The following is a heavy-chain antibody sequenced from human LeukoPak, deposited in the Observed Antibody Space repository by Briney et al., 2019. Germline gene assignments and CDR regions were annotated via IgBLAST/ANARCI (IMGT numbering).Heavy chain of an antibody. Sequence: GGSLRLSCAASGFTFSSYSMNWVRRAPGKGLEWVSSISSSSSYIYYADSVKGRFTISRDNAKNSLYLQMNSLRAEDTAVYYCAREDIGYSSDFDYWGQGTLVTVSS. D-gene: IGHD6-25*01. J-gene: IGHJ4*02. CDR1: GFTFSSYS. CDR2: ISSSSSYI. CDR3: AREDIGYSSDFDY. V-gene: IGHV3-21*01.